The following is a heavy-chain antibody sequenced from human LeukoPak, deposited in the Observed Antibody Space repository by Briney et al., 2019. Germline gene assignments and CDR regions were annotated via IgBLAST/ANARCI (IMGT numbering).Heavy chain of an antibody. CDR2: ISGSGDNT. D-gene: IGHD1-26*01. J-gene: IGHJ2*01. CDR1: GFTFSSFA. V-gene: IGHV3-23*01. Sequence: GGSLRLSCAPSGFTFSSFAMSWVRQAPGKGLEWVSAISGSGDNTYYADSVKGRFTISRDSSKNTLFLHMNTLRAEDTAIYYCAKDRTVGASYWYFDLWGRGTLVTVS. CDR3: AKDRTVGASYWYFDL.